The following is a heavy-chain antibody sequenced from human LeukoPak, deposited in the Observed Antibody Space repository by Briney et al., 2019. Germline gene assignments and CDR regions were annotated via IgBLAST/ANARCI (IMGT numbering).Heavy chain of an antibody. Sequence: GSLRLSCAASGFTFSDYYMSWLRQAPGKGLEWVSYISSSGSTIYYADSVKGRFTISRDNAKNSLYLQMNSLRAEDTAVYYCARDLSNSYGSGSFSFGYWGQGTLVTVSS. CDR2: ISSSGSTI. J-gene: IGHJ4*02. V-gene: IGHV3-11*01. D-gene: IGHD3-10*01. CDR1: GFTFSDYY. CDR3: ARDLSNSYGSGSFSFGY.